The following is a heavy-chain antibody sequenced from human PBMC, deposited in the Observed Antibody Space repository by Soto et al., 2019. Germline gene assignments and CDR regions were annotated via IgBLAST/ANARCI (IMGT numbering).Heavy chain of an antibody. CDR2: IYYSGST. D-gene: IGHD6-19*01. CDR3: ARSSVAGVYYYYYYGMDV. Sequence: SETLSLTCAVSGGSIRSGGYSWGWIRQPPGKGLEWIGYIYYSGSTNYNPSLKSRVTISVDTSKNQFSLKLSSVTAADTAVYYCARSSVAGVYYYYYYGMDVWGQGTTVTVSS. J-gene: IGHJ6*02. V-gene: IGHV4-61*05. CDR1: GGSIRSGGYS.